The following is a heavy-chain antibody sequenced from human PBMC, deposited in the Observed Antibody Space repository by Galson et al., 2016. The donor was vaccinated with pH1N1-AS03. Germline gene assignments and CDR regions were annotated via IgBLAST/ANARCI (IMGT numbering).Heavy chain of an antibody. D-gene: IGHD3-3*01. V-gene: IGHV4-38-2*01. J-gene: IGHJ4*02. CDR2: IYHTGRT. CDR1: GYSISSGYY. Sequence: ETLSLTCDVSGYSISSGYYWGWIRQAPGKALEYIGNIYHTGRTYYNLSLKSRVTISRDTSKNQLSLKVRSVTAADTAVYYCARFEWSDSYCDYWGQGTLITVSS. CDR3: ARFEWSDSYCDY.